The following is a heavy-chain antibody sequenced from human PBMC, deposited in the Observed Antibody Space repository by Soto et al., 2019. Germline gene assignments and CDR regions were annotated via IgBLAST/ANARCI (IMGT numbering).Heavy chain of an antibody. Sequence: EAQLVESGGGVAQPGRSLRLSCEGSGYSFDDYAMHWVRQAPGKGLEWVSGISWNSNRVASADSVKGRFSISRDNVLNSLYLELDSLRPEDTALYYCAKEFNSLLGFGDFFYMDVWGKGATVTVS. CDR3: AKEFNSLLGFGDFFYMDV. D-gene: IGHD3-10*01. V-gene: IGHV3-9*01. J-gene: IGHJ6*03. CDR2: ISWNSNRV. CDR1: GYSFDDYA.